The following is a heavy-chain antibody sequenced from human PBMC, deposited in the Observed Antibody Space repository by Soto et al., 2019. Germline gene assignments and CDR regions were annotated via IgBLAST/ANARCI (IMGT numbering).Heavy chain of an antibody. J-gene: IGHJ4*02. Sequence: PSETLSLTCTVSGASIGSGSYYWSWIRQYPGEGLVWIGHIYDSGRTYYNPSLESRVSISIDTSKNEFSLTLTSVTAADTAVYYCARLTTIITGAFDDWGRGTVVTVSS. CDR1: GASIGSGSYY. V-gene: IGHV4-31*03. D-gene: IGHD7-27*01. CDR2: IYDSGRT. CDR3: ARLTTIITGAFDD.